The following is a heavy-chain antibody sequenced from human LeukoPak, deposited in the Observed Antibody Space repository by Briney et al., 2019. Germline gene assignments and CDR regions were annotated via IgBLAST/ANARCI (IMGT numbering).Heavy chain of an antibody. CDR2: IKQDGSEN. CDR1: GFTFSTYW. Sequence: GGSLRLSCAASGFTFSTYWMSWVRQTPGKGLEWVANIKQDGSENHYVDSVKGRFTISRDNAKNSLYLQMNSLRAEDTAVYYCARDSRAYSSDWDVDYWGQGTLVTVSS. J-gene: IGHJ4*02. D-gene: IGHD6-19*01. V-gene: IGHV3-7*01. CDR3: ARDSRAYSSDWDVDY.